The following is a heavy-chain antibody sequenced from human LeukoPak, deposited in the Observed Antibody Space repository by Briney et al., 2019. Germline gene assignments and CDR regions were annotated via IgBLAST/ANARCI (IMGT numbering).Heavy chain of an antibody. CDR3: ARPKYADYDWPDWYFDL. Sequence: SETLSLTCSVSGGSISTSYWIWIRQPPGKGLEWIGYIYNSGSTNYNPSFKSRVTISVDMSKNQFSLKLSSVTAADTAVYYSARPKYADYDWPDWYFDLWGRGTLVTVSS. J-gene: IGHJ2*01. V-gene: IGHV4-59*01. CDR1: GGSISTSY. D-gene: IGHD4-17*01. CDR2: IYNSGST.